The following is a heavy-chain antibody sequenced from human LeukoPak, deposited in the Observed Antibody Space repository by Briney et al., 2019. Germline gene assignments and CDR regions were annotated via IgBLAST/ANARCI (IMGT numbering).Heavy chain of an antibody. CDR2: INPSGGST. D-gene: IGHD3-22*01. CDR3: ARVGAYYDSSGYYSNWFDP. Sequence: ASVKVSCKASGHTFTTYYVHLVRQAPGQGLEWMGIINPSGGSTSYAQKFQGRVTMTRDTSTSTVYMELSSLRSEDTAVYYCARVGAYYDSSGYYSNWFDPWGQGTLVTVSS. CDR1: GHTFTTYY. V-gene: IGHV1-46*01. J-gene: IGHJ5*02.